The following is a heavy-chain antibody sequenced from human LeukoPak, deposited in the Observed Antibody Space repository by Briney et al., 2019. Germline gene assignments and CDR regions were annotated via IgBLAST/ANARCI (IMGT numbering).Heavy chain of an antibody. Sequence: GGSLRLSCAASGFTFSSYEMNWVRQAPGKGLEWVSYISSSGSTIYYADSVKGRFTISRDNSKNTLYLQMKSLRAEDTAVYYCAKGGGYEAQYYYYYLDVWGKGTTVTVSS. J-gene: IGHJ6*03. V-gene: IGHV3-48*03. CDR1: GFTFSSYE. D-gene: IGHD5-12*01. CDR2: ISSSGSTI. CDR3: AKGGGYEAQYYYYYLDV.